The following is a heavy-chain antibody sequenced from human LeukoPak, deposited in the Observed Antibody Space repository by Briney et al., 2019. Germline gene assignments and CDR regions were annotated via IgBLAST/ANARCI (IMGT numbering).Heavy chain of an antibody. Sequence: GESLKISCQGSGYSFTNYWIGWVRQMPGKGLEWMGIIYPDDSDTRYSPSFQGQVTISADKSISTAYLQWSSLKASDTAMYYCARASRDGYNQNFDHWGQGTLVTVSS. V-gene: IGHV5-51*01. J-gene: IGHJ4*02. CDR2: IYPDDSDT. D-gene: IGHD5-24*01. CDR3: ARASRDGYNQNFDH. CDR1: GYSFTNYW.